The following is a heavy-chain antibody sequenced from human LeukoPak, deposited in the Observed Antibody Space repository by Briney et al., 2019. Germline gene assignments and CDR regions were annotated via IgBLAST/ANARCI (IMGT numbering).Heavy chain of an antibody. CDR1: GFTFSDYY. Sequence: GGSLRLSCAASGFTFSDYYMSWIRQAPGKGLEWVSVISGIDGSTYYTDSVKGRFTISRDTSKNTLYLQMNSLRAEDTALYYCAKANVVMVRGVIDYWGQGTLVTVSS. J-gene: IGHJ4*02. CDR2: ISGIDGST. D-gene: IGHD3-10*01. V-gene: IGHV3-23*01. CDR3: AKANVVMVRGVIDY.